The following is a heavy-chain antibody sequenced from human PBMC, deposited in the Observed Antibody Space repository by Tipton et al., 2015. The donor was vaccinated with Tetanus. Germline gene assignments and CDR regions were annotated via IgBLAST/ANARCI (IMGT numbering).Heavy chain of an antibody. D-gene: IGHD3-9*01. CDR2: IYYSGST. V-gene: IGHV4-31*03. J-gene: IGHJ6*02. CDR1: GGSISSGGYY. Sequence: TLSLTCTVSGGSISSGGYYWSWICQHPGKGLEWIGYIYYSGSTYYNPSLKSRVTISVDTSKNQFSLKLSSVTAADTAVYYCARDRYYDILTGYYGVGVDRLYGMDVWGQGTTVTVSS. CDR3: ARDRYYDILTGYYGVGVDRLYGMDV.